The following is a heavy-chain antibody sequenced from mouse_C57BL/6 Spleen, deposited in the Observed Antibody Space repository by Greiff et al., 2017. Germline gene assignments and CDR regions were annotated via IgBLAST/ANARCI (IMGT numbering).Heavy chain of an antibody. CDR2: IYPGGGYT. D-gene: IGHD1-1*01. V-gene: IGHV1-82*01. J-gene: IGHJ4*01. CDR1: GYAFSSSW. CDR3: ARWGVRYVAWDYAMDY. Sequence: QVQLQQSGPELVKPGASVKLSCKASGYAFSSSWMNWVKQRPGKGLEWIGRIYPGGGYTNYNGKFKGKATLTADKASSTAYMQLSSLTSEDSAVYFCARWGVRYVAWDYAMDYWGQGTSVTVSS.